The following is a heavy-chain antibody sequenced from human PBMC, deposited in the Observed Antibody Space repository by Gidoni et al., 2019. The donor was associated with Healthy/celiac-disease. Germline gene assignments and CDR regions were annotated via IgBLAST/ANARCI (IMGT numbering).Heavy chain of an antibody. J-gene: IGHJ4*02. V-gene: IGHV3-23*01. CDR3: LGSSGYYGGGDY. Sequence: AASGFTFSSYAMSWVRQAPGKGLEWVSAISGSGGSTYYADSVKGRFTISRDNSKNTLYLQMNSRRAEDTAVYYCLGSSGYYGGGDYWGQGTLVTVSS. CDR1: GFTFSSYA. D-gene: IGHD3-22*01. CDR2: ISGSGGST.